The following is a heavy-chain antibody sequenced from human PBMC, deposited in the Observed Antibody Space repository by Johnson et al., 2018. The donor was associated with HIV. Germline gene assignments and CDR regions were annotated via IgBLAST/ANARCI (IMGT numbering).Heavy chain of an antibody. CDR2: ISYDGSNK. D-gene: IGHD1-7*01. V-gene: IGHV3-30*19. CDR3: ARAPYNWNLGLFEAFDV. J-gene: IGHJ3*01. Sequence: QMLLVESGGGVVQPGRSLRLSCAASGFTFNPYGIHWVRRAPGKGLEWVAVISYDGSNKYYADSVKGRFTISRDNSKNTLYLQMNSLRPEDTAVYYCARAPYNWNLGLFEAFDVWGQGTKVTVSA. CDR1: GFTFNPYG.